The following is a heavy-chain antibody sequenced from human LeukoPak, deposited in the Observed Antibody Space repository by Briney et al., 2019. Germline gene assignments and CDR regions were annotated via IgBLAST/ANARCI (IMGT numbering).Heavy chain of an antibody. V-gene: IGHV3-64*01. J-gene: IGHJ6*04. CDR1: GFTFSSYA. Sequence: GGSLRLSCAASGFTFSSYAMHWVRQAPGKGLEYVSAISSNGGNTYYANSVKGRFTISRDNSKNTLYLQMGSLRAEDMAVYYCARQKDLGYDFWGGCGDVWGKGTTVTVSS. D-gene: IGHD3-3*01. CDR3: ARQKDLGYDFWGGCGDV. CDR2: ISSNGGNT.